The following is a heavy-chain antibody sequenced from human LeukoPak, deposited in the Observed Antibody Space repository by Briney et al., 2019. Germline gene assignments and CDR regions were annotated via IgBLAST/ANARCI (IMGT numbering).Heavy chain of an antibody. CDR2: IKSEGKT. J-gene: IGHJ1*01. CDR1: GFTFSRYW. D-gene: IGHD3-22*01. CDR3: ARAPSEVGGYYPEYFRH. Sequence: PGGSLRLSCAASGFTFSRYWMHWVRHAPGKGLVWVSRIKSEGKTNYADSVKGRFTISRDNAKNTVSLQMDSLRAEDTGVYYCARAPSEVGGYYPEYFRHWGQGTLVTVSS. V-gene: IGHV3-74*01.